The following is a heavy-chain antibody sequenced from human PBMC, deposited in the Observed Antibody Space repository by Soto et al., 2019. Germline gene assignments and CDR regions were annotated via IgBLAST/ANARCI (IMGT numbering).Heavy chain of an antibody. Sequence: SETLSLTCTVSGGSISSSSYYWGWIRQPPGKGLEWIGSIYYSGSTYYNPSLKSRVTISVDTSKNQFSLKLSSVTAADTAVYYCARYTLPYSSSSSIFTFDYWGQGTLVTVSS. CDR2: IYYSGST. CDR1: GGSISSSSYY. J-gene: IGHJ4*02. V-gene: IGHV4-39*01. CDR3: ARYTLPYSSSSSIFTFDY. D-gene: IGHD6-6*01.